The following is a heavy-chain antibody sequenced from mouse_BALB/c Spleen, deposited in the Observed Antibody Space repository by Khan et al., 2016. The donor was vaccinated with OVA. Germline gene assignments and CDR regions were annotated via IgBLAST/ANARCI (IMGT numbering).Heavy chain of an antibody. Sequence: QVQLQQSGAELVKPGASVRLSCKASGHTFTSYYMYWVKQRPGQGLEWIGEINPRNGDTNFNEKFKSKATLTVDKSASTAYMQLSSLTSEDSAVYYCTSHNFYVWRAGTTVTVSS. CDR1: GHTFTSYY. CDR3: TSHNFYV. CDR2: INPRNGDT. J-gene: IGHJ1*01. V-gene: IGHV1S81*02.